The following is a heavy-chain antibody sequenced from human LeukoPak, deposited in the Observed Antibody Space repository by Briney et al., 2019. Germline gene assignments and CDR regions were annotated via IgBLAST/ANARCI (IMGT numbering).Heavy chain of an antibody. CDR2: INHRGST. CDR1: GGSFSGYY. CDR3: ARDLSSSSYNWFDP. Sequence: SETLSLTCAVYGGSFSGYYWSWIRQPPGKGLEWIGEINHRGSTNYNPPLKSRVTISVDTSKNQFSLKLSSVTNADPAVYYCARDLSSSSYNWFDPWGQGTLVTVSS. D-gene: IGHD6-6*01. V-gene: IGHV4-34*01. J-gene: IGHJ5*02.